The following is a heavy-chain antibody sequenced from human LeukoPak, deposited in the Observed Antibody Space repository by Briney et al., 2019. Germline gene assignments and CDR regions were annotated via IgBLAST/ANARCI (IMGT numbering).Heavy chain of an antibody. CDR1: GFTFSSYA. D-gene: IGHD3-22*01. Sequence: PGGSLRLSCAASGFTFSSYAMTWVRQPPGKGLEWVSAISASGADTYYADSVKGRFTISRDNSKNTLYLHMSSLRAEDTAVYFCAKRPRDTSGYYLGAFDDWGQGTTVTVSS. CDR2: ISASGADT. CDR3: AKRPRDTSGYYLGAFDD. V-gene: IGHV3-23*01. J-gene: IGHJ3*01.